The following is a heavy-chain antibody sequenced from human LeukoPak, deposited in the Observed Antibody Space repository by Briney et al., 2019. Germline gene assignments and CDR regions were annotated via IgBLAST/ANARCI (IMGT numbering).Heavy chain of an antibody. CDR2: INSDVTLT. J-gene: IGHJ4*02. Sequence: PGGSLRLSCAASGFTFSSYWMHWVRQAPGKGLVWVSRINSDVTLTTYADSVKGRFTISRDNAKNTLYLQMNSLRAEDTAVYYCVRGGKTSNYFDYWGQGNLVTVSS. CDR3: VRGGKTSNYFDY. CDR1: GFTFSSYW. V-gene: IGHV3-74*01.